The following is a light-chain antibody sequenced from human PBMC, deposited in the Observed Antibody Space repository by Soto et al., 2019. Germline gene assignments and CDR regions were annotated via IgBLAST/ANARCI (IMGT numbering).Light chain of an antibody. CDR1: QSVSSNF. J-gene: IGKJ1*01. CDR2: GAS. Sequence: DIVLTQSPGTRSLSPGESATLSCKASQSVSSNFLAWYQRKPGQSPRLLISGASYTATAIPYRLSGSGSGTEFTLTITSLEPEDFAVYYGHQYGTSTPTFGQGTKVEI. CDR3: HQYGTSTPT. V-gene: IGKV3-20*01.